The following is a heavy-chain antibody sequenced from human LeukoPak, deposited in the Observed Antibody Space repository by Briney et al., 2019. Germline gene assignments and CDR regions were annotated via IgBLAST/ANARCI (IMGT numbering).Heavy chain of an antibody. D-gene: IGHD4-17*01. Sequence: PSETLSLTCAVHGGSFSGYYWSWIRQPPGKGLEWIGEINHSGSTNYNPSLKSRVTISVDTSKNQFSLKLSSVTAADTAVYYCARDYGDYYYYYGMDVWGQGTTVTVSS. J-gene: IGHJ6*02. V-gene: IGHV4-34*01. CDR2: INHSGST. CDR1: GGSFSGYY. CDR3: ARDYGDYYYYYGMDV.